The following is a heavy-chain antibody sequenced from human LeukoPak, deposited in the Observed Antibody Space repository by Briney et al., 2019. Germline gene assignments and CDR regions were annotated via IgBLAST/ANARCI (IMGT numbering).Heavy chain of an antibody. D-gene: IGHD1-26*01. V-gene: IGHV4-4*07. CDR3: GRQGYTASYYFLDY. CDR2: IYTTGTT. CDR1: SGSINSYY. J-gene: IGHJ4*02. Sequence: SETLSLTCTVSSGSINSYYWGWVRQPPGKGLEWIGRIYTTGTTQYNHSLKSRVTMSVDTSTNQFSLNLRSMTAADTAVYYCGRQGYTASYYFLDYWSQGTLVAVS.